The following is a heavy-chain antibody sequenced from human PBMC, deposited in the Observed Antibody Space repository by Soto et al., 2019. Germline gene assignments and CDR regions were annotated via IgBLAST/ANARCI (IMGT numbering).Heavy chain of an antibody. D-gene: IGHD3-3*01. CDR1: GFTFSSYA. CDR3: ARAFYATPYYDFWSGYYYYGMDV. Sequence: GGSLRLSCAASGFTFSSYAMHWVRQAPGKGLEWVAVISYDGSNKYYADSVKGRFTISRDNSKNTLYLQMNSLRAEDTAVYYCARAFYATPYYDFWSGYYYYGMDVWGQGTTVTVSS. J-gene: IGHJ6*02. CDR2: ISYDGSNK. V-gene: IGHV3-30-3*01.